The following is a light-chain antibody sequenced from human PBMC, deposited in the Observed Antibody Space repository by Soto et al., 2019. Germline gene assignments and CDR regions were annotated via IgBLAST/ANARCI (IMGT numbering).Light chain of an antibody. CDR1: QNVASSY. Sequence: EIVLMQSPGTLSLSPGERATLSCRASQNVASSYLAWYQQKPGQAPRLLIYGSSIRGAGIPDRFSGSGSGTDFTLTISRLDPEDFAVYFCQQYGSSPRTFGQGTKVDIK. CDR3: QQYGSSPRT. CDR2: GSS. V-gene: IGKV3-20*01. J-gene: IGKJ1*01.